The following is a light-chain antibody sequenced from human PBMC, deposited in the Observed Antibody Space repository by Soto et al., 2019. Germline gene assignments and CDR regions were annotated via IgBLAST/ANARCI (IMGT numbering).Light chain of an antibody. CDR1: TSNIGSNT. CDR2: SHN. J-gene: IGLJ3*02. CDR3: AAWDDSLHGPV. Sequence: QSALTQPPSASGTPGQRVTISCSGSTSNIGSNTVNWYQQLPGTAPKLLIYSHNQRPSGVPDRFSGSKSGTSASLAISGLQSEDEADFYCAAWDDSLHGPVFGGGTKLTVL. V-gene: IGLV1-44*01.